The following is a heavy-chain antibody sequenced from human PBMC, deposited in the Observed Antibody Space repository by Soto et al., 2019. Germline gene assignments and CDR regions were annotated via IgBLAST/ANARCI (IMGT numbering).Heavy chain of an antibody. Sequence: SETLSLTCTVSGASISSYYSRSIRQPPGKGLEWTGYIYYSGSTNYNPSLKSRVTISVDTAKNQFSLKLSSVTAADTAVYYCARYKDYDILTGYSLDAFDIWGQGTMVTVSS. CDR1: GASISSYY. CDR2: IYYSGST. D-gene: IGHD3-9*01. CDR3: ARYKDYDILTGYSLDAFDI. V-gene: IGHV4-59*01. J-gene: IGHJ3*02.